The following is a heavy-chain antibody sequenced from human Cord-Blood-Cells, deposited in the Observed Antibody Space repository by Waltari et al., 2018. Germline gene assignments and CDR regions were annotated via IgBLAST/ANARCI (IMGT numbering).Heavy chain of an antibody. CDR3: ATDSSMVAATLGAFDI. V-gene: IGHV1-24*01. CDR1: GYTLTELS. D-gene: IGHD2-15*01. Sequence: QVQLVQSGAEVKKPGASVKVSCKVSGYTLTELSMHWVRQAPGKGLDWMGGFEPEDGETIDAQKCQGRVTMTEDTSTDTAYMELSSLRSEDTAVYYCATDSSMVAATLGAFDIWGQGTMVTVSS. CDR2: FEPEDGET. J-gene: IGHJ3*02.